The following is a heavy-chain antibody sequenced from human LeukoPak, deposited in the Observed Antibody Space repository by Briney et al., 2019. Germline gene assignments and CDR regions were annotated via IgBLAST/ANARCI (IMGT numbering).Heavy chain of an antibody. D-gene: IGHD1-14*01. Sequence: GGSLRLSCAASGFTFSSYWMHWVRQAPGKRLVWVSRIYIDGSSTNYADSVKGRFTISRDNAKNTLYLQMNSLRADDTAIYYCTRGTGARQDYWGQGTLVSVSS. CDR3: TRGTGARQDY. CDR1: GFTFSSYW. V-gene: IGHV3-74*01. J-gene: IGHJ4*02. CDR2: IYIDGSST.